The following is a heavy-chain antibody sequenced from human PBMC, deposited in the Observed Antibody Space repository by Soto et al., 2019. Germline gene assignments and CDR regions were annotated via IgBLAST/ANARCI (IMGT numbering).Heavy chain of an antibody. J-gene: IGHJ6*02. CDR1: GGTFSSYA. CDR2: IIPIFGTA. V-gene: IGHV1-69*06. CDR3: ARDREARQLWYSAYGMDV. Sequence: GASVKVSCKASGGTFSSYAISWVRQAPGQGLEWMGGIIPIFGTANYAQKFQGRVTITADKSTSTAYMELSSLRSEDTAVYYCARDREARQLWYSAYGMDVWGQGTTVTVSS. D-gene: IGHD5-18*01.